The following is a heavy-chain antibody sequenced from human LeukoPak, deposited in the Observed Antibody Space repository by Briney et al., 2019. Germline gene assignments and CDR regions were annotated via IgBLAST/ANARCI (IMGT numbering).Heavy chain of an antibody. D-gene: IGHD2-15*01. CDR3: ARGTYCSGGSCLVY. V-gene: IGHV4-59*01. CDR2: IYYSGST. J-gene: IGHJ4*02. Sequence: SETLSLTCTVSGGSISSNYWSWIRQPPGKGLEWIGYIYYSGSTNYNPSLKSRVTISVDTSKNQFSLKLSSVTAADTAVYYRARGTYCSGGSCLVYWGQGTLVTVSS. CDR1: GGSISSNY.